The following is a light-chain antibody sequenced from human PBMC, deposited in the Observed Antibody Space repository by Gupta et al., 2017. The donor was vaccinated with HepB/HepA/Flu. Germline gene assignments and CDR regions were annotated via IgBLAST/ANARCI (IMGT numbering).Light chain of an antibody. J-gene: IGKJ2*01. CDR2: DAS. CDR1: QSVSSY. CDR3: RQRSNWPLYT. Sequence: EIVLTQSPATLSLSPGERATLSCRASQSVSSYLAWYQQKPGQAPRLLIYDASNRATGIPARFSGSGSGTDFTLTISSREPEDFAVYYCRQRSNWPLYTFGQGTKMEIK. V-gene: IGKV3-11*01.